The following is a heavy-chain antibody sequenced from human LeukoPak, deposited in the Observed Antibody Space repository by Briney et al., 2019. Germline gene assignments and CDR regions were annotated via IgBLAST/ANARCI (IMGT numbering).Heavy chain of an antibody. CDR2: ITWNGGST. CDR3: TRDPGDIVVAGTFDY. Sequence: GGSLRLSCAASGFTFDDYGMSWVRQAPGKGLEWVSGITWNGGSTGYADSVKGRFTISRDNAKNSLYLQMNSLRAEDTALYYCTRDPGDIVVAGTFDYWGQGTLVTVSS. V-gene: IGHV3-20*04. J-gene: IGHJ4*02. CDR1: GFTFDDYG. D-gene: IGHD6-19*01.